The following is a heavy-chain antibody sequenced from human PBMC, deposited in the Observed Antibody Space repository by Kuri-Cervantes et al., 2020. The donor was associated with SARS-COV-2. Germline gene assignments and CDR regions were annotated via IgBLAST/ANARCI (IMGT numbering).Heavy chain of an antibody. J-gene: IGHJ4*02. CDR2: IYPGDSDT. CDR1: GGTFSSYA. V-gene: IGHV5-51*01. D-gene: IGHD6-13*01. Sequence: KVSCKASGGTFSSYAISWVRQMPGKGLEWMGIIYPGDSDTRYSPSFQGQVTISADKSISTAYLQWSSLKASDTAMYYCAILYSSSWYDFDYWGQGTLVTVSS. CDR3: AILYSSSWYDFDY.